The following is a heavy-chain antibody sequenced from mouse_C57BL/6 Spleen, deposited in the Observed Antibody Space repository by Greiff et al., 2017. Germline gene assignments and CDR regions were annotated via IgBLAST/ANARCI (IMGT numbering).Heavy chain of an antibody. Sequence: VQLQQSGPGLVQPSQSLSITCTVSGFSLTSYGVHWVRQPPGKGLEWLGVIWCGGSTDYTAAFISRLSISKDNSKSQVFFKMNSLQADDTAIYYCAKNSNYYGSSYWYFDVWGTGTTVTVSS. J-gene: IGHJ1*03. D-gene: IGHD1-1*01. CDR1: GFSLTSYG. CDR3: AKNSNYYGSSYWYFDV. V-gene: IGHV2-4*01. CDR2: IWCGGST.